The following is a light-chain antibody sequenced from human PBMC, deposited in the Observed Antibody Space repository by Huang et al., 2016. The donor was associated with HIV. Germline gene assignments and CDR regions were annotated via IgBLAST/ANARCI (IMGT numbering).Light chain of an antibody. CDR1: QRFSSD. CDR2: GAS. CDR3: QQRSDWPRT. V-gene: IGKV3-11*01. J-gene: IGKJ2*01. Sequence: EIVLTQSPATLSLSPGERATLSCRASQRFSSDLDWYQQKAGQAPRLLIYGASNRDTVIPARFSGSGSGTDFTLTISSLEPEDFAVYYCQQRSDWPRTFGQGTKLEIK.